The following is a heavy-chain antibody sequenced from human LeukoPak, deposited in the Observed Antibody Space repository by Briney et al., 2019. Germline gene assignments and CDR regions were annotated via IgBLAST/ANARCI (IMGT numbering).Heavy chain of an antibody. J-gene: IGHJ4*02. CDR3: ARAAAAGDETLDY. CDR1: GGTFSSYA. V-gene: IGHV1-69*13. D-gene: IGHD6-13*01. Sequence: SVKVSCKASGGTFSSYAISWVRQGPGQGLEWMGGIIPIFGTANYAQKFLGRVTITADESTSTAYMELSSLRSEDTAVYYCARAAAAGDETLDYWGQGTLVTVSS. CDR2: IIPIFGTA.